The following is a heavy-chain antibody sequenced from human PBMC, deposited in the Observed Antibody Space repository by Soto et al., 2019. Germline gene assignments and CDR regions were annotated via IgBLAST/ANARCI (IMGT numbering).Heavy chain of an antibody. D-gene: IGHD1-1*01. CDR1: GFTFSSYA. J-gene: IGHJ6*02. V-gene: IGHV3-23*01. Sequence: GGSLRLSCAASGFTFSSYAMSWVRQAPGKGLEWVSAISGSGGSTYYADSVKGRFTISRDNSKNTLYLQMNSLRAEDTAVYYCAKLLEPLYYYYGMDVWGQGTTVTVSS. CDR2: ISGSGGST. CDR3: AKLLEPLYYYYGMDV.